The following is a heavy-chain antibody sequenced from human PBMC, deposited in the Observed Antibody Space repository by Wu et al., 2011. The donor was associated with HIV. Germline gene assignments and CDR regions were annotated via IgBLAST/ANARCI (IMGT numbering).Heavy chain of an antibody. D-gene: IGHD6-13*01. V-gene: IGHV1-69*06. CDR2: IIPIFGTA. CDR1: GATFSSYA. Sequence: QVQLVQSGAEVKKPGSSVKVSCKASGATFSSYAISWVRQAPGQGLEWMGRIIPIFGTANYAQKFQGRVTITADKSTSTAYMELRSLRSDDTAVYYCTRERAWSSSSWYGFDPWGQGTPVAVSS. J-gene: IGHJ5*02. CDR3: TRERAWSSSSWYGFDP.